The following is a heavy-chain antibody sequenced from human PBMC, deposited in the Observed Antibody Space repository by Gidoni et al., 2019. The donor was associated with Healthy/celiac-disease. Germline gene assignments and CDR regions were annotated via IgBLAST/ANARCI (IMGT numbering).Heavy chain of an antibody. J-gene: IGHJ4*02. Sequence: QVQLVQSGAEVKKPGSSVKVSCKASGGTFSSYAIRWVRQAPGQGLEWMGRIIPILGIANYAQKFQGRVTITADKSTSTAYMELSSLRSEDTAVYYCARDWDCSGGSCFGYWGQGTLVTVSS. D-gene: IGHD2-15*01. CDR3: ARDWDCSGGSCFGY. V-gene: IGHV1-69*04. CDR1: GGTFSSYA. CDR2: IIPILGIA.